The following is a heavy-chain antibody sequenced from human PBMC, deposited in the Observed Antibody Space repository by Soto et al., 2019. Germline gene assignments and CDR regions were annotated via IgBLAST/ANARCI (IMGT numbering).Heavy chain of an antibody. CDR1: GFTVSSNY. D-gene: IGHD6-19*01. J-gene: IGHJ4*02. CDR2: IYSGGST. Sequence: GGSLRLSCAASGFTVSSNYMSWVRQAPGKGLEWVSVIYSGGSTYYADSVKGRFTISRDNSKNTLYLQMNSRRAEDTAVYYCAREGSGWYFDYWGQGTLVTVSS. CDR3: AREGSGWYFDY. V-gene: IGHV3-53*01.